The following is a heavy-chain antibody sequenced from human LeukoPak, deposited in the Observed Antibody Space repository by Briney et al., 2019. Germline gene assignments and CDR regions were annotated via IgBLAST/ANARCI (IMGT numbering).Heavy chain of an antibody. CDR1: GFTVRSNY. CDR3: ARAPDGYEAFDI. Sequence: GGSLRLSCAASGFTVRSNYMTWVRQAPGKGLEWVSVIYSDGSAYYADSLQGRFTTSRDNSKNTLYLQMNSLRAEDTAVYYCARAPDGYEAFDIWGQGTMVTVSS. CDR2: IYSDGSA. V-gene: IGHV3-66*01. D-gene: IGHD3-22*01. J-gene: IGHJ3*02.